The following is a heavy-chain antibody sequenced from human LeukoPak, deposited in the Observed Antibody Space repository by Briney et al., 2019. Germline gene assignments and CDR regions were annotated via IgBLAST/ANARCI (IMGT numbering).Heavy chain of an antibody. CDR3: ARAAFYGGYFDY. Sequence: SETLSLTCTVSGGSISSHYWSWIRQPPGKGLEWIGYIYYSGSTSYNPSLKSRVTISVDTSKNQFSLKLSSVTAADTAVYYCARAAFYGGYFDYWGQGTLVTVSS. V-gene: IGHV4-59*11. CDR1: GGSISSHY. J-gene: IGHJ4*02. D-gene: IGHD4-23*01. CDR2: IYYSGST.